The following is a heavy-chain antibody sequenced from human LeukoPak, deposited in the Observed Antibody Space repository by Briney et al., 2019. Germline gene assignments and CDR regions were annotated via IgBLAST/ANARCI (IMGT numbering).Heavy chain of an antibody. CDR1: GSTLAESY. Sequence: GASVKVSCKVSGSTLAESYIHWLRRAPGKGLEWMGGYDPEEGAMIYAQKFLDRVTMTEDTSTTTAYMEVSSLRSEDTAVYFCAGDRGITVTKDFDYWGQGTLVTVSS. V-gene: IGHV1-24*01. D-gene: IGHD4-11*01. CDR2: YDPEEGAM. J-gene: IGHJ4*02. CDR3: AGDRGITVTKDFDY.